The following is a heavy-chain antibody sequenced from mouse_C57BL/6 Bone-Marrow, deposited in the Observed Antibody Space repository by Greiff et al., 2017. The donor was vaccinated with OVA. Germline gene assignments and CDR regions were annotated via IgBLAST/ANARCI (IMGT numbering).Heavy chain of an antibody. J-gene: IGHJ3*01. D-gene: IGHD1-1*01. CDR1: GYTFTSYW. Sequence: QVQLQQPGAELVKPGASVKLSCKASGYTFTSYWMQWVKQRPGQGLEWIGEIDPSDSYTNYNQKFKGKATLTVDTSSSTAYMQLSSLTSEDSAVYYCASACYGSLAWFAYWGQGTLVTVSA. V-gene: IGHV1-50*01. CDR3: ASACYGSLAWFAY. CDR2: IDPSDSYT.